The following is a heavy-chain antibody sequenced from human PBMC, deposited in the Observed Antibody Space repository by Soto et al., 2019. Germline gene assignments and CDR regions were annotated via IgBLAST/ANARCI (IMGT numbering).Heavy chain of an antibody. CDR2: IYSGGST. CDR3: ARFGYSGYDFHYFDY. Sequence: GGSLRLSCAASGFTVSSNYMSWVRQAPGKGLEWVSVIYSGGSTYYADSVKGRFTISRDNSKNTLYLQMNSLRAEDTAVYYCARFGYSGYDFHYFDYWGQGTLVTVSS. V-gene: IGHV3-66*01. D-gene: IGHD5-12*01. CDR1: GFTVSSNY. J-gene: IGHJ4*02.